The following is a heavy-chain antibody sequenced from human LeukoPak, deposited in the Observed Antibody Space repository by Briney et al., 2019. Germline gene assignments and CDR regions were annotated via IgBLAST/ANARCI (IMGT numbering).Heavy chain of an antibody. CDR1: GYSINSGYY. CDR2: IYHSGST. D-gene: IGHD1-26*01. CDR3: ARRIVGATNWFDP. J-gene: IGHJ5*02. V-gene: IGHV4-38-2*02. Sequence: PSETLSLTCSVSGYSINSGYYWGWIRQSPGKGLEWIGSIYHSGSTYYSPSLKSRVTISVDTSKNQFSLKLTSVTAADTAVYYCARRIVGATNWFDPWGQGTLVTVSS.